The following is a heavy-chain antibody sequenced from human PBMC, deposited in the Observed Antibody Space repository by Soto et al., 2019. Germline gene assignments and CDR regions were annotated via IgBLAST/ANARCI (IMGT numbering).Heavy chain of an antibody. CDR1: GYSFISHS. V-gene: IGHV1-18*01. CDR2: ISAYNGNT. CDR3: ARGAFCGGAPGCRDMDV. Sequence: ASLKVSCKSSGYSFISHSITWVRQAPGQGLEWMGRISAYNGNTNYAQKLQGRVTMTTDTSTSTAYMELRSLKSDDTAVYYCARGAFCGGAPGCRDMDVWGQGTTVTVSS. D-gene: IGHD2-21*01. J-gene: IGHJ6*02.